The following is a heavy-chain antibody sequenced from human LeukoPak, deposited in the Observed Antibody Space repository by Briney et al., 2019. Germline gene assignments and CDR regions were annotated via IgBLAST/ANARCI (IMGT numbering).Heavy chain of an antibody. J-gene: IGHJ3*02. CDR2: INAGNGNT. D-gene: IGHD2-15*01. CDR3: ARRISASDI. Sequence: GASVKVSCTASGYTFTSYDIDWVRQATGQRLEWMGWINAGNGNTKYSQKFQGRVTITRDTSASTAYMELSSLRSEDAAVYYCARRISASDIWGQGTMVTVSS. V-gene: IGHV1-3*01. CDR1: GYTFTSYD.